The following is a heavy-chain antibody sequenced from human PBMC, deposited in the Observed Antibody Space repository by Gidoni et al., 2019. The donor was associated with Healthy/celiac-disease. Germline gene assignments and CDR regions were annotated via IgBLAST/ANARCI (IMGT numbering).Heavy chain of an antibody. CDR3: AKDHLPAYYYDSSGYSGDAFDI. CDR2: ISGSGGGT. J-gene: IGHJ3*02. Sequence: EVQLLESGGGLVQPGGSLRLSCAASGFTFRSYAMRWVRQAPGKGLEWVSAISGSGGGTYYADSGKGRFTISRDNSKNTLYLQMNSLRAEDTAVYYCAKDHLPAYYYDSSGYSGDAFDIWGQGTMVTVSS. D-gene: IGHD3-22*01. V-gene: IGHV3-23*01. CDR1: GFTFRSYA.